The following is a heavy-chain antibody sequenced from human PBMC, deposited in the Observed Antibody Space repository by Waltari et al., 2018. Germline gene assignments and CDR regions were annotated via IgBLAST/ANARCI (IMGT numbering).Heavy chain of an antibody. CDR3: AYLGSSLYYYGMDV. V-gene: IGHV3-23*01. CDR2: ISGSGGST. D-gene: IGHD6-6*01. J-gene: IGHJ6*02. Sequence: EVQLLESGGGLVQPGGSLRLSCAASGFTFSSYAMRWVRQAPGKGLEWVSAISGSGGSTYYADSVKGRFTISRDNSKNTLYLQMNSLRAEDTAVYYCAYLGSSLYYYGMDVWGQGTTVTVSS. CDR1: GFTFSSYA.